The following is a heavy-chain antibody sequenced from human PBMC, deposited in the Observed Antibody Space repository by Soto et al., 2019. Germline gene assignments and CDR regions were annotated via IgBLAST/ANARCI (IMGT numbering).Heavy chain of an antibody. Sequence: SETLSLTCTVSGDSISRGAYYWTWIRQHPVKGLEWIGYFYYTGSTNYNPSLESRLTISLDMSKNHFSLKLSSVTAADTAVYYCAGGTDGKKVAYWGQGTLVTVSS. CDR3: AGGTDGKKVAY. V-gene: IGHV4-61*03. CDR1: GDSISRGAYY. D-gene: IGHD5-12*01. J-gene: IGHJ4*02. CDR2: FYYTGST.